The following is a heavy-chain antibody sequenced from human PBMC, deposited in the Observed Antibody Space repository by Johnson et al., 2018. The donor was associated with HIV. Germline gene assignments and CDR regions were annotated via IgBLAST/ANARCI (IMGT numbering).Heavy chain of an antibody. Sequence: VQLVESGGGLVQSGGSLRLSCAASGFSFSNFWMTWVRQAPGKGLEWVANIKQDGSETYYVESVKGRFTISRDNAKNSLYLQMNSLRAEDTAVYYCARDRPDIVVVPGAIDAFDIWGQGTMVTVSS. CDR1: GFSFSNFW. CDR2: IKQDGSET. J-gene: IGHJ3*02. CDR3: ARDRPDIVVVPGAIDAFDI. D-gene: IGHD2-2*01. V-gene: IGHV3-7*01.